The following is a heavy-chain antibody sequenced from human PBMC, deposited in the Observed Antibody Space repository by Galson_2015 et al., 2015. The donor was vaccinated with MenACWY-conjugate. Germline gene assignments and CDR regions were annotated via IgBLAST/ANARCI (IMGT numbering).Heavy chain of an antibody. Sequence: SVKVSCKASGYTFTSYYMHWVRQAPGQGLEWMGIINPSGGSTSYAQKFQGRVTMTRDTSTSTVYMELSSLRSEDTAVYYCARDRGCSGGSCYGMDVWGQGTTVTVSS. CDR3: ARDRGCSGGSCYGMDV. D-gene: IGHD2-15*01. J-gene: IGHJ6*02. CDR1: GYTFTSYY. V-gene: IGHV1-46*01. CDR2: INPSGGST.